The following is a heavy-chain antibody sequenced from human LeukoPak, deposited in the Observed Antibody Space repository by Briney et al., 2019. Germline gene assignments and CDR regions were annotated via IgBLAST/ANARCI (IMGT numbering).Heavy chain of an antibody. CDR2: IYTSEST. CDR1: GGSISSYY. V-gene: IGHV4-4*09. J-gene: IGHJ5*02. CDR3: ARLRMVRGLSWFDP. Sequence: SETLSLTCTVSGGSISSYYWSWIRQPPGKGLEWIGYIYTSESTNYNHSLKSRVTISVDTSKNQFSLKLSSVTAADTAVYYCARLRMVRGLSWFDPWGQGTLVTVSS. D-gene: IGHD3-10*01.